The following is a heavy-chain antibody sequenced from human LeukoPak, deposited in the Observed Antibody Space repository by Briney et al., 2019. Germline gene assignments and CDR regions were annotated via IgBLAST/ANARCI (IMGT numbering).Heavy chain of an antibody. J-gene: IGHJ4*02. Sequence: PGGSLRLSCAASGFTFSSSWMHWVRHAPGKGLVWVSRINSDGSRTNYADSVKGRFTISRDNAKNTLYLQMNSLRAEDTAVYYCAIPRGAASFFDYWGQGTLVTVSS. D-gene: IGHD3-16*01. CDR2: INSDGSRT. CDR1: GFTFSSSW. V-gene: IGHV3-74*01. CDR3: AIPRGAASFFDY.